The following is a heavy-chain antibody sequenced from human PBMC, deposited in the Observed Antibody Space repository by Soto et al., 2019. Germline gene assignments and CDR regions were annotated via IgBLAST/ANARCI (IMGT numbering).Heavy chain of an antibody. Sequence: SGRTLVNPTQTLTLTCTFSGFSLSTSGVGVGWIRQPPGKALEWLALVYWDDDKRYSPSLKTRLTITKDTSKNLVVLTMTNMDAADTATYFCSRRTVGHSYFDSWGQGTLVTVSS. CDR1: GFSLSTSGVG. V-gene: IGHV2-5*02. CDR2: VYWDDDK. D-gene: IGHD1-26*01. J-gene: IGHJ4*02. CDR3: SRRTVGHSYFDS.